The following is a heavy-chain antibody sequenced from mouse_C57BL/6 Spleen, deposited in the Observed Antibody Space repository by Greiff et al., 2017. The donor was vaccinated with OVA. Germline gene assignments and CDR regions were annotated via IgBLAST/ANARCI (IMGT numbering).Heavy chain of an antibody. CDR2: IDPSDSYT. Sequence: QVQLQQPGAELVMPGASVKLSCKASGYTFTSYWMHWVKQRPGQGLEWIGEIDPSDSYTNYNQKFKGKSTLTVDKSSSTAYMQLSSLTSEDSAVYYCARGWDEYYFDYWGQGTTLTVSS. V-gene: IGHV1-69*01. D-gene: IGHD4-1*01. CDR1: GYTFTSYW. J-gene: IGHJ2*01. CDR3: ARGWDEYYFDY.